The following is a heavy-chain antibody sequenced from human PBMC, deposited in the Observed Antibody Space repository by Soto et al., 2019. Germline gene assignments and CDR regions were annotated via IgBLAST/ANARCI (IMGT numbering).Heavy chain of an antibody. V-gene: IGHV4-59*01. Sequence: SETLSLTCSISGGSISGYYWSWIRQSPGKGLEWIGYIYYTGNTYYNPSLKSRVTISLDTSKNQFSPNLSSVTAADTAVYYCAKVVGKNWFDPWGQGTLVTVSS. D-gene: IGHD2-15*01. J-gene: IGHJ5*02. CDR1: GGSISGYY. CDR3: AKVVGKNWFDP. CDR2: IYYTGNT.